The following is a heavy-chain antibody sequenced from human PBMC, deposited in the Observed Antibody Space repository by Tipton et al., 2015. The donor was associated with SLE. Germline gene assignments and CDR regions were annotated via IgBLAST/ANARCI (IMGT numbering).Heavy chain of an antibody. Sequence: GSLRLSCAASGFTFDDYTMHWVRQAPGKGLEWVSLISWDGGSTYYADSVKGRFTISRDNSKNSLYLQMNSLRTEDTALYYFAKEGWRIQLYYYGMDVWGQVTTVTVSS. CDR1: GFTFDDYT. D-gene: IGHD1-1*01. V-gene: IGHV3-43*01. CDR2: ISWDGGST. CDR3: AKEGWRIQLYYYGMDV. J-gene: IGHJ6*02.